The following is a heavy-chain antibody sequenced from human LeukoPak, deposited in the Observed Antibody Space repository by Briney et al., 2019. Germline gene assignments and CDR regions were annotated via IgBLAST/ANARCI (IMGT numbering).Heavy chain of an antibody. CDR1: GFAFRDYW. V-gene: IGHV3-7*01. Sequence: GGSLRLSCAASGFAFRDYWVNWVRQAPGKGLEWVANINLGGSVISYVDSVKGRCTASRDNAENSLSLQMNSLRAEDTAVYYCAAWGLHNYWGQGTLVTVSS. CDR3: AAWGLHNY. D-gene: IGHD7-27*01. CDR2: INLGGSVI. J-gene: IGHJ4*02.